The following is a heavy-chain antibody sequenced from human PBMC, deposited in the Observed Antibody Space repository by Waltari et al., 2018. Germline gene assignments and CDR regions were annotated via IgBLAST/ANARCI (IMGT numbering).Heavy chain of an antibody. Sequence: EVQLVESGGGLVQPGGSLRLSCAASGFTFSSYSMNWVRQAPGKGLEWVSYISSSSSTIYYADSVKGRFTICRDNAKNSLYLQMNSLRAEDTAVYYCARADGGESDYWGQGTLVTVSS. D-gene: IGHD4-17*01. CDR3: ARADGGESDY. CDR1: GFTFSSYS. J-gene: IGHJ4*02. V-gene: IGHV3-48*04. CDR2: ISSSSSTI.